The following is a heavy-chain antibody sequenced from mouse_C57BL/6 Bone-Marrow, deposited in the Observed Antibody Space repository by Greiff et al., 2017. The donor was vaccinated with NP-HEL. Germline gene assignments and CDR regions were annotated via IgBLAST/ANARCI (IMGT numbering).Heavy chain of an antibody. CDR2: INPGSGGT. CDR1: GYAFTNYL. Sequence: VKVVESGAELVRPGTSVKVSCKASGYAFTNYLIEWVKQRPGQGLEWIGVINPGSGGTNYNEKFKGKATLTADKSSSTAYMQLSSLTSEDSAVYFCAIKKDYFDYWGQGTTLTVSS. D-gene: IGHD1-3*01. CDR3: AIKKDYFDY. V-gene: IGHV1-54*01. J-gene: IGHJ2*01.